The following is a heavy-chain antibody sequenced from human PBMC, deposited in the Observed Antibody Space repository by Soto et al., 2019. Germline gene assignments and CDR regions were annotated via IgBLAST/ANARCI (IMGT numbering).Heavy chain of an antibody. CDR2: IYYSGST. V-gene: IGHV4-31*03. CDR1: GCSISSGRYY. Sequence: SETLSLTCTVSGCSISSGRYYWSWIRQHPGKGLEWIGYIYYSGSTYYNPSLKSRVTISVDTSKNQFSLKLSSVTAADTAVYYCARDSWGSSSFDPWGQGTLVTVSS. CDR3: ARDSWGSSSFDP. J-gene: IGHJ5*02. D-gene: IGHD6-6*01.